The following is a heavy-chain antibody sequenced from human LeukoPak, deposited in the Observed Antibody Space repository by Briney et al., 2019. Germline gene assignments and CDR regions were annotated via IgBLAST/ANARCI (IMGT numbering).Heavy chain of an antibody. CDR2: INSNNGDT. V-gene: IGHV1-2*02. D-gene: IGHD3-3*01. CDR1: GYTFSRGFY. Sequence: GASVKVSCKASGYTFSRGFYLHWVRQAPGQGLEWMGWINSNNGDTNDAQKFQRRVTMTRDTSISTAYMELSRLRSDEAAVYFCARGAYYNFWSGFYYSPHFDYWGQGTLVTVSS. CDR3: ARGAYYNFWSGFYYSPHFDY. J-gene: IGHJ4*02.